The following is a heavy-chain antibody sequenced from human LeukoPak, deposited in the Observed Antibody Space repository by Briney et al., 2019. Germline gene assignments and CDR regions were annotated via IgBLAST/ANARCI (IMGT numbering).Heavy chain of an antibody. CDR2: INHSGST. CDR3: ARAPGDVVLTATPHYYFDY. CDR1: GGSFSGYY. V-gene: IGHV4-34*01. J-gene: IGHJ4*02. D-gene: IGHD2-21*02. Sequence: SETLSLTCAVYGGSFSGYYWSWIRQPPGKGLEWIGEINHSGSTNYNPSLKSRVTIAVDTSKNQFSLKLSSVTAADTAEYYCARAPGDVVLTATPHYYFDYWGQGTLVTVSS.